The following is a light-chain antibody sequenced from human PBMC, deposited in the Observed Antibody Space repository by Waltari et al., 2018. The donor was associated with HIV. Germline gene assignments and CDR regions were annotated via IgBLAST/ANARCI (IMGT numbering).Light chain of an antibody. CDR3: GVDHGTGSNFVYV. V-gene: IGLV9-49*02. J-gene: IGLJ1*01. CDR2: VGPGGIVG. CDR1: SGYKNYR. Sequence: QPMLTQPPSASASLGASVTLTCTLSSGYKNYRVDWYQQRPGKGPRFVMRVGPGGIVGSKGDGIPVRFSARGSGLNRYLTIKNIQDEDESDYHCGVDHGTGSNFVYVFGPGTTVTVL.